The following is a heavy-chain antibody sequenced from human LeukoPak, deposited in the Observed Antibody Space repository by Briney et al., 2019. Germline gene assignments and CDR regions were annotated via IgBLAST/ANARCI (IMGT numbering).Heavy chain of an antibody. Sequence: GGSLRLSCAASGFTFSSYEMNWVRQAPGKGLEWVSYISSSGSSIYYADSVKGRFTMSRDNAKNSLYLQMNSLRAEDTAVYYCARDQRGSYYGFFDYWGQGTLVTVS. CDR3: ARDQRGSYYGFFDY. CDR1: GFTFSSYE. CDR2: ISSSGSSI. D-gene: IGHD1-26*01. J-gene: IGHJ4*02. V-gene: IGHV3-48*03.